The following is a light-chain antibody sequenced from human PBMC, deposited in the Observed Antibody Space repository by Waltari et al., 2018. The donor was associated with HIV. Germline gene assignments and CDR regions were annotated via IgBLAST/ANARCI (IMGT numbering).Light chain of an antibody. J-gene: IGLJ2*01. CDR1: KLDKKY. V-gene: IGLV3-1*01. CDR3: QAWDDSTAV. CDR2: QDG. Sequence: SYELTQPTSVSVSPGQTASITCSGDKLDKKYISWYQQRPGQSPIMVIYQDGERPSGIPERFSGSNSANTATLTISGTQAMDEADYYCQAWDDSTAVFGGGTKLTVL.